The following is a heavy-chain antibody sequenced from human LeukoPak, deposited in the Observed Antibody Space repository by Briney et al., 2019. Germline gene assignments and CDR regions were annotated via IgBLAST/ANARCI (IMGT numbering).Heavy chain of an antibody. Sequence: SETLSLTCTVSGGSISSSSYYWGWIRQPPGKGLEWIGSIYYSGSTYYNPSLKSRVTISVDTSKNQFSLKPSSVTAADTAVYYCARGDYYDSSAPGDYWGQGTLVTVSS. D-gene: IGHD3-22*01. J-gene: IGHJ4*02. CDR2: IYYSGST. V-gene: IGHV4-39*01. CDR1: GGSISSSSYY. CDR3: ARGDYYDSSAPGDY.